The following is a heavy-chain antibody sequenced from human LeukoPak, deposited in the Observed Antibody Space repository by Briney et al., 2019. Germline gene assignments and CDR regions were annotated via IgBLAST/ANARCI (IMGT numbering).Heavy chain of an antibody. J-gene: IGHJ4*02. CDR3: ARGGAMVRGVSPLDY. Sequence: PGGSLRLSCAASGFTFSSHIMNWVRQAPGKGLEWVSSISSSGSYIYYADSVKGRFTISRDNAKNSLYLQMNSLRAEDTAVYYCARGGAMVRGVSPLDYWGQGTLVTVSS. V-gene: IGHV3-21*01. D-gene: IGHD3-10*01. CDR2: ISSSGSYI. CDR1: GFTFSSHI.